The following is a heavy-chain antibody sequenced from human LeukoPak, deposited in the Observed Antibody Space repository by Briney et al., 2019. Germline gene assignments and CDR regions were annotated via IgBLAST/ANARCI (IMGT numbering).Heavy chain of an antibody. V-gene: IGHV3-53*01. Sequence: GGSLRLSCAASGFTVSNNHMNWVRQAPGKGLEWVSVIHSADTTYYADSVRGRFTISRDNSKNTLYLQMNSLRAEDTAVYYCASSSWYGGFDYWGQGTLVTVSS. CDR1: GFTVSNNH. CDR2: IHSADTT. J-gene: IGHJ4*02. CDR3: ASSSWYGGFDY. D-gene: IGHD6-13*01.